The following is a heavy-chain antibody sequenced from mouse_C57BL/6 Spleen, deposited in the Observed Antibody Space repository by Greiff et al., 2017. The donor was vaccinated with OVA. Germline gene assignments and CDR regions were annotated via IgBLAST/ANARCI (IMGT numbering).Heavy chain of an antibody. CDR2: IDPETGGT. J-gene: IGHJ1*03. V-gene: IGHV1-15*01. CDR1: GYTFTDYE. D-gene: IGHD1-1*01. Sequence: QVQLQQSGAELVRPGASVTLSCKASGYTFTDYEMHWVKQTPVHGLEWIGAIDPETGGTAYNQKFKGKAILTADKSSSTAYMELRSLTSEDSAVYYCTREGDYYGSSLFDVWGTGTTVTVSS. CDR3: TREGDYYGSSLFDV.